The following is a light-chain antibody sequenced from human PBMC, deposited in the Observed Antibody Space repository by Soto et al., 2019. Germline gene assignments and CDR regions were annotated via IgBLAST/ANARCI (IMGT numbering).Light chain of an antibody. CDR2: DAS. Sequence: EIVLTQSPVTLSLSPGERATLSCRASQSVRTYLAWYQVKPGQAPRLLIYDASNRATGIPARFSGSGSGTDFTLTISSLEPEDFAVYYCQQRSNWPPEITFGQGTRLEIK. CDR3: QQRSNWPPEIT. V-gene: IGKV3-11*01. CDR1: QSVRTY. J-gene: IGKJ5*01.